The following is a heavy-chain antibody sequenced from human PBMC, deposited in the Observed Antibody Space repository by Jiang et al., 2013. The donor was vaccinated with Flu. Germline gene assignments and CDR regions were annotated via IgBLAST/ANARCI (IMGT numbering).Heavy chain of an antibody. D-gene: IGHD3-16*01. J-gene: IGHJ4*02. Sequence: SGAEVKVSCKAFGYTFTNYGINWVRQAPGQGLEWMGWISTYNADTYHAQNFQGRLTLTTDTSTSTAYMELWRLTSDDTAVYYCAVNHYDTSASYFAYDYWGQGTLVTVSS. CDR3: AVNHYDTSASYFAYDY. CDR2: ISTYNADT. CDR1: GYTFTNYG. V-gene: IGHV1-18*04.